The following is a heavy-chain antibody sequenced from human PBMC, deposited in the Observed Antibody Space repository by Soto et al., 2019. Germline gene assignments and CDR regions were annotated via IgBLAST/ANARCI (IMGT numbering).Heavy chain of an antibody. J-gene: IGHJ6*02. V-gene: IGHV4-59*01. CDR2: IFSSGST. CDR3: AREYYDFWSVTYSYYVLAV. CDR1: GGSISRYY. Sequence: SENLSLTCTVSGGSISRYYWSWIRQAPGRGLEWIGNIFSSGSTNYNPSLKSRVAISVDTSKNQVSLKLNAVTTADTAVYYCAREYYDFWSVTYSYYVLAVWGQGTTVTVSS. D-gene: IGHD3-3*01.